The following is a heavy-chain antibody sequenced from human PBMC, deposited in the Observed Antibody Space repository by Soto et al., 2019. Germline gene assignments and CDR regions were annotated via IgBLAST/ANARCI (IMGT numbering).Heavy chain of an antibody. CDR2: INAGNGNT. Sequence: QVQLVQSGAEVKKPGASVRVSCLASGYSFTTYPIHWVRQAPGQRLEWMGWINAGNGNTKSSQRFQGRVTITSDTSGITAYMELSRLRSEDTAVYYCAREGSGSYYPFDYWGQGTLVTVSS. V-gene: IGHV1-3*01. CDR1: GYSFTTYP. J-gene: IGHJ4*02. CDR3: AREGSGSYYPFDY. D-gene: IGHD3-10*01.